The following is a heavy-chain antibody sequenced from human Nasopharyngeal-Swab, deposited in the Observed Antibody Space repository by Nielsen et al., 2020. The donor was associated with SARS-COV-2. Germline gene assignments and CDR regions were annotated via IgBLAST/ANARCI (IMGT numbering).Heavy chain of an antibody. CDR2: INWDSSYI. CDR1: GFTFSSYS. D-gene: IGHD1-26*01. CDR3: VRGTIVGAAGYDY. Sequence: GESLKISCAGSGFTFSSYSMNWVRQPPGKGLEWISSINWDSSYIYHADSVKGRFTISRDNAKNSLYLQMTGLRTEDTAVYYCVRGTIVGAAGYDYWGQGALLTVFS. J-gene: IGHJ4*02. V-gene: IGHV3-21*01.